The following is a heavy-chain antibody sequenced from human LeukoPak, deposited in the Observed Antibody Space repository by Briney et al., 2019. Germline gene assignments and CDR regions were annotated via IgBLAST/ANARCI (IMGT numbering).Heavy chain of an antibody. D-gene: IGHD3-16*01. J-gene: IGHJ5*02. CDR2: VQTSGST. CDR3: ARDQEGDYVWGSRNWFDP. V-gene: IGHV4-4*07. Sequence: SETLSLTCTVSGGSISNYYWSWIRQPAGRGLEWIGRVQTSGSTKYNPSLKSRVTMSVDTSKNQFSLKLSSVTAADTAVYYCARDQEGDYVWGSRNWFDPWGQGTLVTVSS. CDR1: GGSISNYY.